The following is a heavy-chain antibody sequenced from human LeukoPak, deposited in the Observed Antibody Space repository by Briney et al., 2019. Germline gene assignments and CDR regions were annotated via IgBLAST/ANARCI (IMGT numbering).Heavy chain of an antibody. D-gene: IGHD2-15*01. Sequence: GGSLRLSCAASGFTFSSYAMSWVRQAPGKGLEWVSAISGSGGSTYYADSVKGRFTISRDNSKSALYLQMNSLRAEDTAVYYCAKRLGYCSGGSCYGNDYWGQGTLVTVSS. CDR1: GFTFSSYA. CDR3: AKRLGYCSGGSCYGNDY. CDR2: ISGSGGST. V-gene: IGHV3-23*01. J-gene: IGHJ4*02.